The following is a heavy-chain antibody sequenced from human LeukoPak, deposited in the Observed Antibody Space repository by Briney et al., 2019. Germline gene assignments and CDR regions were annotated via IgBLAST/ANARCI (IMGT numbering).Heavy chain of an antibody. CDR1: GFTFSSYA. Sequence: GGSLRLSCAASGFTFSSYAMHWVRQAPGKGLEWVGRIKSKTDGGTTDYAAPVKGRFTISRDDSKNTLYLQMNSLKTEDTAVYYCTTDRESSTSLDYWGQGTLVTVSS. CDR2: IKSKTDGGTT. J-gene: IGHJ4*02. CDR3: TTDRESSTSLDY. V-gene: IGHV3-15*01. D-gene: IGHD2-2*01.